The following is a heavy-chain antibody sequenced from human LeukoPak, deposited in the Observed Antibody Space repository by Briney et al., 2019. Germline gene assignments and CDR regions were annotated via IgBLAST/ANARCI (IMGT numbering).Heavy chain of an antibody. D-gene: IGHD1-26*01. CDR3: ARGIHSGSSHFDY. Sequence: ASVKVSCKASGYTFTGYYMHWVRQAPGQGLEWMGWINPNSGGTNYAQKFQGRVTMTRDTSISTAYMELSRLRSDDTAVYYCARGIHSGSSHFDYWGQGTLVTVSS. J-gene: IGHJ4*02. CDR2: INPNSGGT. V-gene: IGHV1-2*02. CDR1: GYTFTGYY.